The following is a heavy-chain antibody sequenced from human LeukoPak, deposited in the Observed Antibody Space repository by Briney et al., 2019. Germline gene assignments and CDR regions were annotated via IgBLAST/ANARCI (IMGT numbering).Heavy chain of an antibody. Sequence: ASVKVSCKASGGTFSSYAISWVRQAPGQGLEWMGGIIPIFGTANYAQKFQGRVTITTDESTSTAYMELSSLRSEDTAVYYCARAKSIFGVVSTFDYWGQGTLVTVSS. J-gene: IGHJ4*02. CDR3: ARAKSIFGVVSTFDY. CDR2: IIPIFGTA. V-gene: IGHV1-69*05. CDR1: GGTFSSYA. D-gene: IGHD3-3*01.